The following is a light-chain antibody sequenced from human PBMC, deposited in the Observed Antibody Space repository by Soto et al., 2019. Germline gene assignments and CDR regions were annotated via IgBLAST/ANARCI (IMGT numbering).Light chain of an antibody. V-gene: IGKV3-15*01. CDR1: QSVTYN. CDR2: GAF. CDR3: QQYQNWPPLT. J-gene: IGKJ4*01. Sequence: EIVMTQSPATLSVSPGETATLSCRASQSVTYNLAWYQQKPGQGPRLLIYGAFTRSTGIPARFSGSGSGTEFTLPIISPQSQDFPVYYCQQYQNWPPLTFGGGPKVEIK.